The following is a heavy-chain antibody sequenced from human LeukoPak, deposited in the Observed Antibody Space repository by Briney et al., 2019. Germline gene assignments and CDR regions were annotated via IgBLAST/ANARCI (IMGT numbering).Heavy chain of an antibody. CDR3: ARVLGYGDLYYYYYYYMDV. V-gene: IGHV3-21*01. CDR2: ISSSSSYI. J-gene: IGHJ6*03. CDR1: GFTFSSYS. D-gene: IGHD4-17*01. Sequence: GGSLRLSCAASGFTFSSYSMNWVRQAQGKGLERVSSISSSSSYIYYADSVKGRFTISRDNAKNSLYLQMNSLRAEDTAVYYCARVLGYGDLYYYYYYYMDVWGKGTTVTVSS.